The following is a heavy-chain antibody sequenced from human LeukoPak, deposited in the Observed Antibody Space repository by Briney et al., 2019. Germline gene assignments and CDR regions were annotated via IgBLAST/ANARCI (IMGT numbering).Heavy chain of an antibody. J-gene: IGHJ4*02. D-gene: IGHD2-2*01. CDR3: ARDSFSCSSTSCYYHDDY. CDR1: GFTFSSYS. Sequence: GGSLRLSCAASGFTFSSYSMNWVRQAPGKGLEWVSSISSSSSYIYYADSVKGRFTISRDNAKNSLYLQMNSLRAEDTAVYYCARDSFSCSSTSCYYHDDYWGQGTLVTVSS. CDR2: ISSSSSYI. V-gene: IGHV3-21*01.